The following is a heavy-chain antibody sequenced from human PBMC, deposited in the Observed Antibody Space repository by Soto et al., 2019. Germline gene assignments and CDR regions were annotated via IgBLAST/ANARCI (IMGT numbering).Heavy chain of an antibody. J-gene: IGHJ4*02. CDR1: GGSISSGDYY. CDR3: ARNGALDY. V-gene: IGHV4-30-4*01. D-gene: IGHD2-8*01. CDR2: ILYSGTT. Sequence: QVQLQESGPGLVKPSQTLSLTCTVSGGSISSGDYYWSWIRQPPGKGLEWIGYILYSGTTNYNPSLERRLTISVDTSKNQVSLKLTSVTAADTAVYYCARNGALDYWGRGTLVTVSS.